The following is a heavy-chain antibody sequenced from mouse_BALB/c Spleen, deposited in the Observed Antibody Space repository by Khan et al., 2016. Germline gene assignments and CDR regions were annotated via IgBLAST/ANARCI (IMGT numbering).Heavy chain of an antibody. J-gene: IGHJ3*01. V-gene: IGHV14-1*02. CDR3: ARPYYGNYAWFAY. CDR2: IDPENGNT. D-gene: IGHD2-10*01. CDR1: GFNIKDYY. Sequence: VRLQQSGAELVRPGALVKLSCKASGFNIKDYYMHWVKQRPEQGLEWIGWIDPENGNTIYDPKFQGKASIKADTSSNTAYLQLSSLTSEDTAVYYCARPYYGNYAWFAYWGQGTLVTVSA.